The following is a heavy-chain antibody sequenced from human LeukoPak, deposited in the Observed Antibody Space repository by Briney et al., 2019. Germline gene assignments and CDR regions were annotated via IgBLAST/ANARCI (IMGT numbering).Heavy chain of an antibody. CDR1: GFTFSDYY. D-gene: IGHD1-7*01. V-gene: IGHV3-11*04. CDR3: AREGASISGTTRYYYYMDV. CDR2: ISSSGSTI. Sequence: GGSLRLSCAASGFTFSDYYMSWIRQAPGKGLEWVSYISSSGSTIYYADSVKGRFTISRDNAKNSLYLQMNSLRAEDTAVYYCAREGASISGTTRYYYYMDVWGKGTTVTVSS. J-gene: IGHJ6*03.